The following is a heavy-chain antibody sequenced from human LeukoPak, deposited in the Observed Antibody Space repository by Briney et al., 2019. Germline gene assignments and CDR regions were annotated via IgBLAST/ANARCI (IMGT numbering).Heavy chain of an antibody. CDR2: IYYSGST. D-gene: IGHD5-12*01. J-gene: IGHJ4*02. CDR1: GGSISSYY. CDR3: ARGKWHYYFDY. Sequence: SETLSLTCTVSGGSISSYYWSWIRQPPGKGLEWIGFIYYSGSTNYNPSLKSRVTISVDTSKNQFSLKLSSVTAADTAVYYCARGKWHYYFDYWGQGTLVTVSS. V-gene: IGHV4-59*01.